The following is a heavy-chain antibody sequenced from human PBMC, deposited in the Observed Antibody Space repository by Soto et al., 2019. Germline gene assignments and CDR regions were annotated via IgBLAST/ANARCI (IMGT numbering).Heavy chain of an antibody. J-gene: IGHJ4*02. Sequence: LRLSCAASGFTFSSYGMHWVRQAPGKGLEWVAVIWYDGSNKYYADSVKGRFTISRDNSKNTLYLQMNSLRAEDTAVYCCARAPGGYALGYWGQGTLVTVSS. D-gene: IGHD5-12*01. CDR1: GFTFSSYG. CDR3: ARAPGGYALGY. V-gene: IGHV3-33*01. CDR2: IWYDGSNK.